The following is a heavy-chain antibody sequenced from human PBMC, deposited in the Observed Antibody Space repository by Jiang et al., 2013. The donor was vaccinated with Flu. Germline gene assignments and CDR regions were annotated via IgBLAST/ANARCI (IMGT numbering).Heavy chain of an antibody. CDR3: ASSSTVTTYYATYYGMDV. CDR2: IYHSGST. Sequence: GPGLVKPSGTLSLTCAVPGGSISSSNWWSWVRQPPGKGLEWIAEIYHSGSTNYNPSLKSRVTISVDESKNQFSLRLSSVTAADTAVYYCASSSTVTTYYATYYGMDVWGQGTTVTVSS. V-gene: IGHV4-4*02. J-gene: IGHJ6*02. CDR1: GGSISSSNW. D-gene: IGHD4-17*01.